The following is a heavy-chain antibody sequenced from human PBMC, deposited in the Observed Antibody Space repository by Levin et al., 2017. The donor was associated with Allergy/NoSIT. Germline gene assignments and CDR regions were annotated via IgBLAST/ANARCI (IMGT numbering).Heavy chain of an antibody. CDR3: AREIRGASFWFDS. Sequence: PGGSLRLSCKASGYGFSRDDINWVRQASGQGLEWMGWMNLDSGNTDYAQRFQGRVSMTRDTSINTAYMELHSLRSEDTAVYYCAREIRGASFWFDSWGQGTLVIVSS. D-gene: IGHD1-26*01. CDR2: MNLDSGNT. J-gene: IGHJ5*01. CDR1: GYGFSRDD. V-gene: IGHV1-8*01.